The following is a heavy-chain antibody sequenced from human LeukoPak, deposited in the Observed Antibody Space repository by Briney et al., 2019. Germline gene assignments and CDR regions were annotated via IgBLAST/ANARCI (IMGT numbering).Heavy chain of an antibody. V-gene: IGHV1-18*01. D-gene: IGHD3-22*01. CDR3: ATGSDYYDSSGPRN. CDR1: GYTFTSYG. J-gene: IGHJ4*02. Sequence: ASVKVSCKASGYTFTSYGISWVRQAPGQGLEWMGWISAYNGNTNYAQKLQGRVTMTEDTSTDTAYMELSSLRSEDTAVYYCATGSDYYDSSGPRNWGQGTLVTVSS. CDR2: ISAYNGNT.